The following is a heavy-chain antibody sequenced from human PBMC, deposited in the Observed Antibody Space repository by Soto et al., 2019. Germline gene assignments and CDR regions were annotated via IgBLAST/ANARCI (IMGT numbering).Heavy chain of an antibody. Sequence: QVQLVQSGAEVKKPGSSVKVSCKASGYTFTSYGISWVRQAPGQGLEWMGWISAYNGNTKYAQKLQGRVTMTTDTSTCTGYMELRSLRSDDTAVYYCGRESPPADYWGQGTLVTVSS. CDR3: GRESPPADY. CDR1: GYTFTSYG. CDR2: ISAYNGNT. J-gene: IGHJ4*02. V-gene: IGHV1-18*01.